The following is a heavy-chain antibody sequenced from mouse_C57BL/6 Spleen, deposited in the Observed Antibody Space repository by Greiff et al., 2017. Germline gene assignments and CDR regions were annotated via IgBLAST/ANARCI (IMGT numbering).Heavy chain of an antibody. J-gene: IGHJ4*01. CDR3: ARGGSHGYAMDY. V-gene: IGHV1-69*01. Sequence: VQLQQSGAELVMPGASVKLSCKASGYTFTSYWMHWVKQRPGQGLEWIGEIDPSDSYTNYNQKFKGKSTLTVDKSSSTAYMQLSSLTSEDSAVYYCARGGSHGYAMDYWGQGTSVTVSS. CDR1: GYTFTSYW. CDR2: IDPSDSYT.